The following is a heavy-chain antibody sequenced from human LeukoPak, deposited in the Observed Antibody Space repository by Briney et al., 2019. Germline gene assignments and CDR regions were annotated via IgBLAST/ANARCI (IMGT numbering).Heavy chain of an antibody. CDR2: ISSSSSYI. Sequence: PGGSLRLSCAASGFTFSSYSMNWVRQAPGKGLEWVSSISSSSSYIYYADSVKGRFTISRDNAKNSLYLQMNSLRAEDTAVYYCAREVEMAPQYYFDYWGQGTLVTVSS. J-gene: IGHJ4*02. V-gene: IGHV3-21*01. CDR1: GFTFSSYS. CDR3: AREVEMAPQYYFDY. D-gene: IGHD5-24*01.